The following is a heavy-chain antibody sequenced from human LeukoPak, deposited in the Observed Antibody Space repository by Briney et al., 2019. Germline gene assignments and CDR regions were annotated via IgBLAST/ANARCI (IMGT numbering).Heavy chain of an antibody. D-gene: IGHD6-6*01. Sequence: SETLSLTCTVSGGSISSYYWSWIRQPPGKGLEWIGYIYTSGSTNYNPSLKSRVTISVDTSKNQFSLKLSSVTAADTAVYYCARHQYSSSSLEYYMDVWGKGTTVTVSS. CDR2: IYTSGST. J-gene: IGHJ6*03. CDR3: ARHQYSSSSLEYYMDV. V-gene: IGHV4-4*09. CDR1: GGSISSYY.